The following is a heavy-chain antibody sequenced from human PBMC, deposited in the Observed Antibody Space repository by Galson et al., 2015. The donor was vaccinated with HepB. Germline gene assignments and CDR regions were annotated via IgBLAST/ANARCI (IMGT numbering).Heavy chain of an antibody. CDR1: GYTFTSYG. J-gene: IGHJ4*02. D-gene: IGHD5-18*01. CDR3: ARDRGGLGTAMVPFDY. Sequence: SVKVSCKASGYTFTSYGISWVRQAPGQGLEWMGWISAYNGNTNYAQKLQGRVTMTTDTSTSTAYMELRSLRSDDTAVYYCARDRGGLGTAMVPFDYWGQGTLVTVSS. CDR2: ISAYNGNT. V-gene: IGHV1-18*01.